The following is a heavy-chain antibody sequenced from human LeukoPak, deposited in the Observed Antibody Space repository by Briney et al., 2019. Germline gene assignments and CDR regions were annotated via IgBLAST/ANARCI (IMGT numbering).Heavy chain of an antibody. Sequence: ASLKVSCKASEYTFTNYYMHWVRQAPGQGLEWVGMINPRGDGTNYAQKFQGRVTMTRDTSTSTVYMELSSLRSEDTAVYFCAKELRTGVGATDYWGQGTLVTVSS. CDR3: AKELRTGVGATDY. J-gene: IGHJ4*02. V-gene: IGHV1-46*01. CDR2: INPRGDGT. CDR1: EYTFTNYY. D-gene: IGHD1-26*01.